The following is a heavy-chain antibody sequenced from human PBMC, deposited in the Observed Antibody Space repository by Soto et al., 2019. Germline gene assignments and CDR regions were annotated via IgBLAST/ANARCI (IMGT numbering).Heavy chain of an antibody. V-gene: IGHV3-74*03. Sequence: PGGSLRVSCAASELTIRSYWMHWVRKAPGKGLEWVSRINSAGSVMKYVDSVKGRFTISRDDADNSLYLQMNSLRVEDTAVYYCARDRLARGIPVAGRIDYWGQGALVTVSS. J-gene: IGHJ4*02. CDR2: INSAGSVM. D-gene: IGHD6-19*01. CDR3: ARDRLARGIPVAGRIDY. CDR1: ELTIRSYW.